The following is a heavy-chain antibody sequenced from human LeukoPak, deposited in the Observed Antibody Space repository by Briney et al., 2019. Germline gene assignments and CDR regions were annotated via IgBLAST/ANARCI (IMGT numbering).Heavy chain of an antibody. Sequence: SVKVSCKASGGTFSSYAISWVRQAPGQGLEWMGGIIPIFGTANYAQKFQGRVTITTDESTSTAYMELSSLRSEDTAVYYCAAPEPYIGSYFFNYWGQGTLVTVSS. CDR3: AAPEPYIGSYFFNY. V-gene: IGHV1-69*05. CDR2: IIPIFGTA. D-gene: IGHD1-26*01. CDR1: GGTFSSYA. J-gene: IGHJ4*02.